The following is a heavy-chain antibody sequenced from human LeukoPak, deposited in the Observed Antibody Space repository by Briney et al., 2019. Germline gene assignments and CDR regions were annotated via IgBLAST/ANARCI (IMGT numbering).Heavy chain of an antibody. CDR3: AKPDGDFDF. CDR1: GFTFSNYD. CDR2: ISYDGTNK. D-gene: IGHD4-17*01. Sequence: PGGSLRLSCAASGFTFSNYDIHWVRQAPGKGLEWVAVISYDGTNKYYADSVKGRFTISRDNSKNTLYPQMNSLRTEDTAIYYCAKPDGDFDFWGQGTLVTVSS. V-gene: IGHV3-30*18. J-gene: IGHJ4*02.